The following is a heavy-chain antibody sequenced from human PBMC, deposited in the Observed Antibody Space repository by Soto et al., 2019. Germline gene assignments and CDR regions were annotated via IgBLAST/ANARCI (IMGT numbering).Heavy chain of an antibody. D-gene: IGHD2-15*01. CDR2: IYYSGST. Sequence: SETLSLTCTVSGGSISSSSYYWGWIRQPPGKGLEWIGSIYYSGSTNYNPSLKSRVTISVDTSKNQFSLKLSSVTAADTAVYYCARRYGGSIDYWGQGTLVTVSS. V-gene: IGHV4-39*07. CDR3: ARRYGGSIDY. CDR1: GGSISSSSYY. J-gene: IGHJ4*02.